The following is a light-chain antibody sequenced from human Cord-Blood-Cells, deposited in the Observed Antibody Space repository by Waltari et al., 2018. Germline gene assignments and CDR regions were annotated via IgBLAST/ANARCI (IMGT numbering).Light chain of an antibody. CDR2: EVS. CDR1: SSDVGGYNY. V-gene: IGLV2-14*01. CDR3: SSYTSSSTQV. Sequence: QSALTQPASVSGSPGQSLTISCTGTSSDVGGYNYVSLYQQHPGKAPKRMIYEVSNRPSGVSNRFSGSKSGNTASLTISGLQAEDEADYYCSSYTSSSTQVFGTGTKVTVL. J-gene: IGLJ1*01.